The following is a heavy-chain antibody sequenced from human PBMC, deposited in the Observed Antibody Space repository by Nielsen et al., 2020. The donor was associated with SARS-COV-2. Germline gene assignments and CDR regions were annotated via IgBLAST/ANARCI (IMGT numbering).Heavy chain of an antibody. CDR3: ARGYEGGPFDC. Sequence: GESLKISCTASGHTFDDSGMSWVRQAPGEGLEWVSGINKKGGSKGYADSVKGRFTISRDNAKNSLYLQMDSLRVEDTALYYCARGYEGGPFDCWGQGTLVTVSS. CDR2: INKKGGSK. V-gene: IGHV3-20*04. J-gene: IGHJ4*02. D-gene: IGHD1-14*01. CDR1: GHTFDDSG.